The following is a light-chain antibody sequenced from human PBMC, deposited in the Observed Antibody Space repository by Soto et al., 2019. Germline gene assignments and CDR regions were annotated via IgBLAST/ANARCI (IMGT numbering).Light chain of an antibody. CDR2: DAS. CDR1: QGISNY. CDR3: QQYDNLPLT. V-gene: IGKV1-33*01. J-gene: IGKJ4*01. Sequence: DIQMTQAPSSLAASVGDGVTITCRASQGISNYLNWYQQKPGKAPKLLIYDASNLETGVPSRFSGSGSGTDFTFTISSLQPEDIATYYCQQYDNLPLTFGGGTKVDI.